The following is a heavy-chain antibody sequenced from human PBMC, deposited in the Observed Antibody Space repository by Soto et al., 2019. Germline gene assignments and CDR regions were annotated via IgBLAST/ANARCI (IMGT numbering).Heavy chain of an antibody. D-gene: IGHD3-22*01. J-gene: IGHJ6*02. CDR2: IYYSGST. V-gene: IGHV4-59*01. CDR3: ARDRDYYDSSGYYYYYGMDV. Sequence: SETLSLTCTVSGGSISSYYWSWIRQPPGKGLEWIGYIYYSGSTNYNPSLKSRVTISVDTSKNQFSLKLSSVTAADTAVYYCARDRDYYDSSGYYYYYGMDVWGQGTTVTVSS. CDR1: GGSISSYY.